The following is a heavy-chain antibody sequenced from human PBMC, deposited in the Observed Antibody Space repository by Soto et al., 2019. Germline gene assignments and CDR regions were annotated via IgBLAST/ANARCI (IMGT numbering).Heavy chain of an antibody. Sequence: QVQLVQSGAEEKKPGASVKVSCKASGYTFTGYAMHWVRQAPGQRLEWMGWINAGNGNTKYSQKFPGRVTITRDTSASTAYMELSSLRSEDTAVYYCARAVAVPADCDYWGQGTLVTVSS. CDR3: ARAVAVPADCDY. V-gene: IGHV1-3*05. J-gene: IGHJ4*02. CDR2: INAGNGNT. D-gene: IGHD6-19*01. CDR1: GYTFTGYA.